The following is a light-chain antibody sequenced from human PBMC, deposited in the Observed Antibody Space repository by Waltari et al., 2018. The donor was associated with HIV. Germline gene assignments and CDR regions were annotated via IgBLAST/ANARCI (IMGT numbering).Light chain of an antibody. V-gene: IGLV2-14*01. CDR3: SSYKNSNTLV. Sequence: QSALTQPASVSGSAGQSITISCPGTSNDVGGYNYFSWYQQHPGKAPKLMIYEVSNRPSGVSNRFSGSKSGNTASLTISGLQAEDEADYYCSSYKNSNTLVFGGGTKLTVL. CDR2: EVS. J-gene: IGLJ2*01. CDR1: SNDVGGYNY.